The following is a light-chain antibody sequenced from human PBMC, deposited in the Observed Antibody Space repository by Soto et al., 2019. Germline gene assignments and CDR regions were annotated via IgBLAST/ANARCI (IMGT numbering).Light chain of an antibody. CDR1: SSDIGGYNY. CDR3: SSYTSTSTLLV. CDR2: DVT. J-gene: IGLJ1*01. Sequence: QSALTQPASVSGSPGQSITISCTGTSSDIGGYNYVSWYQQHPGKVPKLIIYDVTNRPSGVSDRFSGSKSGNTASLTISGLQAEDEADYYCSSYTSTSTLLVFGAGTKVTVL. V-gene: IGLV2-14*03.